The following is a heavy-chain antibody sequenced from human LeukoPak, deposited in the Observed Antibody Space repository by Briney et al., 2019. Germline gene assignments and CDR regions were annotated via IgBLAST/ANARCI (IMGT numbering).Heavy chain of an antibody. CDR2: ISYDGSNK. J-gene: IGHJ4*02. D-gene: IGHD2-15*01. CDR3: ARDSAWGGDIVVVVAAAFDY. Sequence: GRSLRLSCAASGFTFSNYAMHWVRQAPGKGLEWVAVISYDGSNKYYADSVKGRFTISRDNSKNTLYLQMNSLRAEDTAVYYCARDSAWGGDIVVVVAAAFDYWGQGTLVTVSS. V-gene: IGHV3-30*04. CDR1: GFTFSNYA.